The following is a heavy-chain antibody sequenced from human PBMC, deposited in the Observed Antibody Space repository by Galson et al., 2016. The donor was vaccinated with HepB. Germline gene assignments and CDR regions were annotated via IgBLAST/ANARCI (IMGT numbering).Heavy chain of an antibody. J-gene: IGHJ5*02. CDR2: VRYDGNNK. CDR3: VRERRSLYAFGDRWFDP. CDR1: GFTFSTST. D-gene: IGHD2/OR15-2a*01. Sequence: LRLSCAASGFTFSTSTMHWVRQAPGKGLEWVAAVRYDGNNKNYADSVKGRFTISRDNSKSTLFLQMNGLRADDTAVCYWVRERRSLYAFGDRWFDPWGQGTLVTVSS. V-gene: IGHV3-33*01.